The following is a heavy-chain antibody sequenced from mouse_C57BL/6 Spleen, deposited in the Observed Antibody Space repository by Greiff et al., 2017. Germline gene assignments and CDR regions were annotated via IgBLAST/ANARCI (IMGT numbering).Heavy chain of an antibody. CDR3: ARRGHYYGSSSYFVH. D-gene: IGHD1-1*01. Sequence: VKRQESGAELARPGASVKMSCKASGYTFTSYTMHWVQQRPGQGLEWIGYISPGSGYTKYNQKLKEQVTLTADKAYNTAHMQLSSLTSEDSAVYYGARRGHYYGSSSYFVHWRQGTTLSVSS. CDR1: GYTFTSYT. CDR2: ISPGSGYT. J-gene: IGHJ2*01. V-gene: IGHV1-4*01.